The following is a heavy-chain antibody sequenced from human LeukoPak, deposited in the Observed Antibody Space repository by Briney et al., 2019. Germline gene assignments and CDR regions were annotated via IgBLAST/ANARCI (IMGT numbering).Heavy chain of an antibody. V-gene: IGHV4-34*01. CDR2: INHSGST. CDR3: ATTGTTQANYYYYYMDV. Sequence: SETLSLTCAVYGGSFSGYYWSWIRQPPGEGLEWIGEINHSGSTNYNPSLKSRVTISVDTSKNQFSLKLSSVTAADTAVYYCATTGTTQANYYYYYMDVWGKGTTVTVSS. D-gene: IGHD1-7*01. J-gene: IGHJ6*03. CDR1: GGSFSGYY.